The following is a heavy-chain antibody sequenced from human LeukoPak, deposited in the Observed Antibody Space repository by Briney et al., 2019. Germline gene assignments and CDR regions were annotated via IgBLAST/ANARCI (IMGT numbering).Heavy chain of an antibody. J-gene: IGHJ4*02. CDR3: AENSSILTY. CDR2: ISDSVGSI. V-gene: IGHV3-23*01. Sequence: GGSLRLSCAASGFTFSSYAMSWVRRAPGRGLEWLSYISDSVGSIYYADSVKGRFTISRDNSENTLFLQMNSLRAEDTAVYYCAENSSILTYWGQGTLVTVSS. CDR1: GFTFSSYA. D-gene: IGHD2-15*01.